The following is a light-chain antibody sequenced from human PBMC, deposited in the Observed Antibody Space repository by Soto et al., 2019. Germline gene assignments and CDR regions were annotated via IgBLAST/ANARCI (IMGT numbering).Light chain of an antibody. CDR1: QSISSN. CDR3: QQYNDWPPLT. V-gene: IGKV3-15*01. Sequence: EIVMTQSPATLSVSPGDRVTITCRASQSISSNLAWYQQRPGQAPRLLIYGASTRATGVPARFSGSGSATEFTLTISSLQSEDFAVYYCQQYNDWPPLTFGQGTKVDIK. CDR2: GAS. J-gene: IGKJ1*01.